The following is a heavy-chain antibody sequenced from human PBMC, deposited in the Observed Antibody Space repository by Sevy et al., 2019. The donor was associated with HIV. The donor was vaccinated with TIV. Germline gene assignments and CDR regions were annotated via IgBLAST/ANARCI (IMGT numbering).Heavy chain of an antibody. Sequence: SETLSLTCTVSGGSISSSSYYWGWIRQPPGKGLEWIGSIYYSGSTYYNPSLKSRVTISVDTSKNQFSLKLSSVTAADTAVYYCARSGDDATTVTTPTRGFDPWGQGTLVTVSS. CDR2: IYYSGST. J-gene: IGHJ5*02. D-gene: IGHD4-17*01. CDR3: ARSGDDATTVTTPTRGFDP. CDR1: GGSISSSSYY. V-gene: IGHV4-39*01.